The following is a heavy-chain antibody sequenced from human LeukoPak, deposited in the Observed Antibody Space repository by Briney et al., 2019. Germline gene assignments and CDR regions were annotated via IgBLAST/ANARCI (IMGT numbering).Heavy chain of an antibody. J-gene: IGHJ4*02. CDR1: GFTVSSNY. CDR2: IYSGGTT. CDR3: AREPGTDYRKYYFDY. Sequence: GGSLRLSCAASGFTVSSNYMSWVRQAPGMGLEWVSVIYSGGTTYYADSVKGRFTISRDNSKNMLYLQMNSLRAEDTAVYYCAREPGTDYRKYYFDYWGQGTQVTVSS. V-gene: IGHV3-53*01. D-gene: IGHD3/OR15-3a*01.